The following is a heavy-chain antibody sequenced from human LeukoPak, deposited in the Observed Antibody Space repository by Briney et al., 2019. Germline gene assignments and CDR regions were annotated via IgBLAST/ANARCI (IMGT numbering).Heavy chain of an antibody. CDR1: GYNFSGHY. CDR3: ASPPLSSAMYYAH. J-gene: IGHJ4*02. CDR2: IEPSNGDT. V-gene: IGHV1-2*02. D-gene: IGHD1-26*01. Sequence: ASVNVSCKASGYNFSGHYMHWVRQAPGQGLEWMGWIEPSNGDTKYAQNFQGRVTMTRDTSISRAYMELSTLRSDDTAVYYCASPPLSSAMYYAHWGQGTLVTVSS.